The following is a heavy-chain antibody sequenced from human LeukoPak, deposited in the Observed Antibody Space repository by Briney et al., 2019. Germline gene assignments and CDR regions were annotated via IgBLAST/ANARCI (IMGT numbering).Heavy chain of an antibody. Sequence: PSETLSLTCTVSGGSISSGNYYWSWIRQPAGKGLEWIGYIYYSGSTNYNPSLKSRVTISVDTSKNQFSLKLSSVTAADTAVYYCARVSGYSGIKNFDYWGQGTLVTVSS. V-gene: IGHV4-61*10. D-gene: IGHD1-26*01. J-gene: IGHJ4*02. CDR2: IYYSGST. CDR3: ARVSGYSGIKNFDY. CDR1: GGSISSGNYY.